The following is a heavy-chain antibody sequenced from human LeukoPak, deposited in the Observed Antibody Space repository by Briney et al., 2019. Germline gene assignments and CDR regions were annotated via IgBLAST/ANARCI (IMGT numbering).Heavy chain of an antibody. Sequence: PGGSLRLSCAASGFSFSDYGMHWVRQAPGKGLEWVAFIRYDGSNEYYADSVKGRFTISRDNSKKRLYLQMNSLRIEDTVVYFCAKSIIAGTGIFDYWGQGTLVTVSS. D-gene: IGHD3/OR15-3a*01. V-gene: IGHV3-30*02. CDR3: AKSIIAGTGIFDY. CDR2: IRYDGSNE. J-gene: IGHJ4*02. CDR1: GFSFSDYG.